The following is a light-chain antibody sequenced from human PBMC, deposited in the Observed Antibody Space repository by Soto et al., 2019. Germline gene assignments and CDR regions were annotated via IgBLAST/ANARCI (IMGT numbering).Light chain of an antibody. CDR1: QSVSSSY. J-gene: IGKJ5*01. CDR3: QQYGSSPPIT. Sequence: EIVLTQSPGTLSLSPGERATLSCRASQSVSSSYLAWYQQKPGQAPRLVIYGASSIATGIPDRFSGSGSGTDFTLTISRLEPEDFAVYYCQQYGSSPPITFGQGTRLEIK. CDR2: GAS. V-gene: IGKV3-20*01.